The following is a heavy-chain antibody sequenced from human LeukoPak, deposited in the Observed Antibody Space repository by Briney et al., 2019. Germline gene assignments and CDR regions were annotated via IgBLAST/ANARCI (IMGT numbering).Heavy chain of an antibody. CDR3: ARIEIYGYYFDY. D-gene: IGHD3-10*01. V-gene: IGHV4-31*03. J-gene: IGHJ4*02. CDR2: IYYSGST. Sequence: SQTLSLTRTVSGGSISSGGYYWSWIRQHPGKGLEWIGYIYYSGSTYYNPSLKSRVTISVDTSKNQFSLKLSSVTAADTAVYYCARIEIYGYYFDYWGQGTLVTVSS. CDR1: GGSISSGGYY.